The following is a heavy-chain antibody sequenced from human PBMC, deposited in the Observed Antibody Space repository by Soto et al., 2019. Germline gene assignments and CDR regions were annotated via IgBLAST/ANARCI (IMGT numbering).Heavy chain of an antibody. V-gene: IGHV3-9*01. CDR1: GFTFDDYA. J-gene: IGHJ4*02. D-gene: IGHD5-18*01. CDR2: ISWNSGNI. CDR3: VRSKGGYSYGTPFDY. Sequence: EVQLEESGGALVQPGRSLRLSCAASGFTFDDYAMHWVRQILGKGLEWVSSISWNSGNIGYADSVKGRFTTSRDNAKNSLYLQMNSLRPEDTALYYCVRSKGGYSYGTPFDYWGQGTVVIVSS.